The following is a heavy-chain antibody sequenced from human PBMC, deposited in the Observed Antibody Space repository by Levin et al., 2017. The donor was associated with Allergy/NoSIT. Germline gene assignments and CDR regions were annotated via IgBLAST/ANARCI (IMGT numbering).Heavy chain of an antibody. V-gene: IGHV1-18*01. CDR1: GYTFTSYG. J-gene: IGHJ4*02. CDR3: ARDVPGIAVAGTWGSIDY. D-gene: IGHD6-19*01. CDR2: ISAYNGNT. Sequence: ASVKVSCKASGYTFTSYGISWVRQAPGQGLEWMGWISAYNGNTNYAQKLQGRVTMTTDTSTSTAYMELRSLRSDDTAVYYCARDVPGIAVAGTWGSIDYWGQGTLVTVSS.